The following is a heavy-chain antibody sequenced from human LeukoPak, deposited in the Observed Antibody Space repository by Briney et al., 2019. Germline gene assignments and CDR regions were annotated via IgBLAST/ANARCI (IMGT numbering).Heavy chain of an antibody. CDR1: GGSISSYY. CDR2: IYYSGST. CDR3: ARGYGGWFDP. D-gene: IGHD1-1*01. V-gene: IGHV4-59*01. Sequence: SETLSLTGTVSGGSISSYYWSWIRQPPGKGLEWIGYIYYSGSTNYNPSLKSRVTISVDTSKNQFSLKLSSVTAADTAVYYCARGYGGWFDPWGQGTLVTVSS. J-gene: IGHJ5*02.